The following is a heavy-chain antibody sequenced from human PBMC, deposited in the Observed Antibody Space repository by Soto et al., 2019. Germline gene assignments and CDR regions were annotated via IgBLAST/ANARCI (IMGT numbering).Heavy chain of an antibody. CDR2: ILYSGST. J-gene: IGHJ5*02. D-gene: IGHD2-15*01. Sequence: QVHLQESGPGLVKPSQTLSLTCTVSGVSITGGGYYYSWIRQPPGKGLEWLGYILYSGSTLYNPSLRSRLTLSADTSKNHLSLNLNSVTAADTAVYYCARGGSSAHWFDPWGKGILVTVSS. CDR3: ARGGSSAHWFDP. V-gene: IGHV4-31*03. CDR1: GVSITGGGYY.